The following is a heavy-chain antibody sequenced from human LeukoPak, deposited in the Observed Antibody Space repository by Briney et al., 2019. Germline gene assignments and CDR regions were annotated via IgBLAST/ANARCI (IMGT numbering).Heavy chain of an antibody. CDR2: IGGGGEDT. CDR1: GFSFRSFA. Sequence: GGFLRLSWTASGFSFRSFAMSWVRQAPGQGLEWVSSIGGGGEDTYYADSVKGRFTISRDNSETTLYLQMNSLGADDTALYYCARTIAQYTNTWLYYYYGLDVWGQGTTVTVSS. D-gene: IGHD6-13*01. CDR3: ARTIAQYTNTWLYYYYGLDV. V-gene: IGHV3-23*01. J-gene: IGHJ6*02.